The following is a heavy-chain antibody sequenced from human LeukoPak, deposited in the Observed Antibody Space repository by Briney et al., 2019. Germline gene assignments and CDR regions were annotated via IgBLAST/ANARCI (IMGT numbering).Heavy chain of an antibody. CDR1: EFTFSSYE. CDR2: IRSSGRTI. V-gene: IGHV3-48*03. J-gene: IGHJ4*02. Sequence: GGSLRLSCAASEFTFSSYEMNWVRQAPGKGLEWVSYIRSSGRTIYYADSVKGRFTISRDNAKNSLYLQMNSLRAEDTAVYYCAKTTGWPHDCWGQGTLVTVSS. CDR3: AKTTGWPHDC. D-gene: IGHD6-19*01.